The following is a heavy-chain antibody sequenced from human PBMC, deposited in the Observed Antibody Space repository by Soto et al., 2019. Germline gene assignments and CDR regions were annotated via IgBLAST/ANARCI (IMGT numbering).Heavy chain of an antibody. J-gene: IGHJ6*02. D-gene: IGHD3-10*01. Sequence: GGSLRLSCAASGFTFSSYSMNWVRQAPGKGLEWVSYISSSSSTIYYADPVKGRFTISRDNAKNSLYLQMNSLRDEDTAVYYCARGAFGYGIVPQSIYYYYGMDVWGQGTTVTVSS. CDR3: ARGAFGYGIVPQSIYYYYGMDV. CDR1: GFTFSSYS. CDR2: ISSSSSTI. V-gene: IGHV3-48*02.